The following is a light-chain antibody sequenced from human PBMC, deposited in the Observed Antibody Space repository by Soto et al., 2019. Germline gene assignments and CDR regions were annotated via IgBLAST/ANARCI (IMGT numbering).Light chain of an antibody. Sequence: DIPMTQSPSTLSASVGDRVIITCRASQNVGNFLAWFQQRPGKAPRLLIYKASSFESGVPSRFRGSGFGTVFTLTISGLQPDDFAPYFCQQYSSNWTFGQGTKVDIK. J-gene: IGKJ1*01. CDR3: QQYSSNWT. V-gene: IGKV1-5*03. CDR2: KAS. CDR1: QNVGNF.